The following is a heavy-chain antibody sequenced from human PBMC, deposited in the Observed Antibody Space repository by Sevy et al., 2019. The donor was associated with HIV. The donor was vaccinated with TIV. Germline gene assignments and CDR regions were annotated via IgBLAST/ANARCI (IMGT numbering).Heavy chain of an antibody. D-gene: IGHD6-13*01. CDR1: GFTFSGYN. J-gene: IGHJ4*02. CDR2: IKEDGSMI. V-gene: IGHV3-7*01. CDR3: VRAIGAAGSY. Sequence: GGSLRLSCAASGFTFSGYNMHWVRQAPGKGLEWVANIKEDGSMIYYVDSVKGRFTISRDNAKNSVYLQMTSLRAEDAALYYCVRAIGAAGSYWGQGTLVTVSS.